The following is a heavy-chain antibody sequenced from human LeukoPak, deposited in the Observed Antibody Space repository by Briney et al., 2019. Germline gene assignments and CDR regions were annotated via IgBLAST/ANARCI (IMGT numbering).Heavy chain of an antibody. Sequence: GGSLRLSCAASGFTFSSYAMSCVRQAPGKGLEWVSAISGSGGSTYYADSVKGRFTISRDNSKNTLYLQMNSLRAEDTAVYYCAKEYDYVWGSYRRTDYWGQGTLVTVSS. D-gene: IGHD3-16*02. V-gene: IGHV3-23*01. CDR2: ISGSGGST. CDR3: AKEYDYVWGSYRRTDY. CDR1: GFTFSSYA. J-gene: IGHJ4*02.